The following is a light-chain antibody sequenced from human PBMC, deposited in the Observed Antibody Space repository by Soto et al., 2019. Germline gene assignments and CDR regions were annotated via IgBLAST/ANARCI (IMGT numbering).Light chain of an antibody. Sequence: IHVAQFPSSLSASVGDRITITCRASQAIGNYLAWYQQKPGKVPKLLIYAASTLQSGVPSRFSGSRSGTDFTLTVSSLQPEDVATYYCQKYNGVPLSFGPGTKVDIK. J-gene: IGKJ3*01. CDR2: AAS. V-gene: IGKV1-27*01. CDR3: QKYNGVPLS. CDR1: QAIGNY.